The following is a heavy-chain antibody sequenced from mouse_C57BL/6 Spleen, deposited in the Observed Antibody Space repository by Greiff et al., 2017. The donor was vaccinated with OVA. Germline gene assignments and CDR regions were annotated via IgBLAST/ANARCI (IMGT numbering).Heavy chain of an antibody. Sequence: VQLQQSGPELVKPGASVKISCKASGYTFTDYYMNWVKQSHGKSLEWIGDINPNNGGTSYNQKFKGKATLTVDKSSSTAYMELRSLTSEDSAVYYCARIPMGRGFDYWGQGTTLTVSS. D-gene: IGHD1-1*02. J-gene: IGHJ2*01. CDR3: ARIPMGRGFDY. CDR1: GYTFTDYY. CDR2: INPNNGGT. V-gene: IGHV1-26*01.